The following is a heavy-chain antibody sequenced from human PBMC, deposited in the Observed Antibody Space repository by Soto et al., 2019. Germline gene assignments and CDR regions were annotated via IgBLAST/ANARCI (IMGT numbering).Heavy chain of an antibody. CDR2: IWYDGSNK. J-gene: IGHJ4*02. D-gene: IGHD2-8*01. CDR1: GFTFSSYG. Sequence: QVQLVEPGGGVVQPGRSLRLSCAASGFTFSSYGMHWVRQAPGKGLEWVAVIWYDGSNKYYADSVKGRFTISRDNSKNTLYLQMNSLRAEDTAVYYCARGGYCTIGVCYGIYFDYWGQGTLVTVSS. V-gene: IGHV3-33*01. CDR3: ARGGYCTIGVCYGIYFDY.